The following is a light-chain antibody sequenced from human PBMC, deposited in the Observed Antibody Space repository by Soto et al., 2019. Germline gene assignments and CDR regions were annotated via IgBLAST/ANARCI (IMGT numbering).Light chain of an antibody. CDR1: QTISSF. CDR2: EAS. Sequence: DIQMTQSPSSLSASVGDRVTITCRASQTISSFLAWYQHKVGEAPKLLIAEASSLESGVPSRFSGSGSGTEFTLTISSLQPDDVATYYCQHYNSYSEAFGQGTKVDIK. V-gene: IGKV1-5*01. J-gene: IGKJ1*01. CDR3: QHYNSYSEA.